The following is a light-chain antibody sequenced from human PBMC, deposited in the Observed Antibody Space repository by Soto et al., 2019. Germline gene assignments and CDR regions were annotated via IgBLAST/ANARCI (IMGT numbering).Light chain of an antibody. CDR1: SSNIGAGYD. CDR2: GNS. V-gene: IGLV1-40*01. Sequence: QSALRHPRSVCWAPGQRVTISCTGSSSNIGAGYDVHWYQQLPGTAPKLLIYGNSNRPSGVPDRFSGSKSGTSASLAITGLLAEDEADYYCQSYDSSLSGYVFGTGTKVTVL. CDR3: QSYDSSLSGYV. J-gene: IGLJ1*01.